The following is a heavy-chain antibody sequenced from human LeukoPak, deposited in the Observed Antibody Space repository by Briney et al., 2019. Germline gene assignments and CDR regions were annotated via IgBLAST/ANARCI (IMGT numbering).Heavy chain of an antibody. J-gene: IGHJ3*02. CDR2: ISAYNGNT. CDR3: ARRDGSSWSDLLMLDAFDI. V-gene: IGHV1-18*01. D-gene: IGHD6-13*01. CDR1: GYTFTSYG. Sequence: ASVKVSCKASGYTFTSYGISWVRQAPGQGLEWMGWISAYNGNTNYAQKLQGRVTMTTDTSTSTAYMELRSLRSDDTAVYYCARRDGSSWSDLLMLDAFDIWGQGTMVTVSS.